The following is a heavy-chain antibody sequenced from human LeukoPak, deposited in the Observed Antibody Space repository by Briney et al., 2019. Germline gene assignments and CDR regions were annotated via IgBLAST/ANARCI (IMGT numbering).Heavy chain of an antibody. D-gene: IGHD6-19*01. CDR3: ARGYRIAVAGFPFDY. J-gene: IGHJ4*02. V-gene: IGHV4-34*01. Sequence: NTSETLSLTCAVYGGSFSGYYWSWIRQPPGKGLEWIGEINHSGSTNYNPSLKSRVTISVDTSKNQFSLKLSSVTAADTAVYYCARGYRIAVAGFPFDYWGQGTLVTVSS. CDR1: GGSFSGYY. CDR2: INHSGST.